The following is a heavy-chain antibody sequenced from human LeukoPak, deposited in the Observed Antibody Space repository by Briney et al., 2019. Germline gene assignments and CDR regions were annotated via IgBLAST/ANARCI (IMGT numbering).Heavy chain of an antibody. CDR3: RSDYGPFDY. CDR2: VNLQGGT. Sequence: SETLSLTCDVSGGSITQTNYWTWARQPPGKGLEWIGEVNLQGGTNYNPSLLRRVAISVDTSANHVSLQMTSVTAADTAVYYCRSDYGPFDYWGQGTLVTVSS. V-gene: IGHV4-4*02. D-gene: IGHD4-17*01. J-gene: IGHJ4*02. CDR1: GGSITQTNY.